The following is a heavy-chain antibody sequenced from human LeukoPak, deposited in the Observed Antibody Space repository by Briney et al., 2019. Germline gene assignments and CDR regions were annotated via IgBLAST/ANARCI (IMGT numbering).Heavy chain of an antibody. J-gene: IGHJ1*01. Sequence: ASVKVSCKASGYTFTGYYMHWVRQAPGQGLEWMGWINPNSGGTNYAQKFQGWVTMTRDTSISTAYMELSRLRSDDTAVYYCARGPRGIAAAAEYFQHWGQGTLVTVSS. D-gene: IGHD6-13*01. CDR1: GYTFTGYY. CDR2: INPNSGGT. V-gene: IGHV1-2*04. CDR3: ARGPRGIAAAAEYFQH.